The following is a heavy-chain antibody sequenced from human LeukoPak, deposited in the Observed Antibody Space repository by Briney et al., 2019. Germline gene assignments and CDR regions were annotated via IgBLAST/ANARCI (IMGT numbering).Heavy chain of an antibody. D-gene: IGHD3-10*01. CDR1: GFTFRNYA. V-gene: IGHV3-66*01. CDR3: ARDPYYGSGYDY. J-gene: IGHJ4*02. Sequence: GGSLRLSCAASGFTFRNYAMTWVRQVPGKGLEWVSVIYSGGSTYYADSVKGRFTISRDNSKNTLYLQMNSLRAEDTAVYYCARDPYYGSGYDYWGQGTLVTVSS. CDR2: IYSGGST.